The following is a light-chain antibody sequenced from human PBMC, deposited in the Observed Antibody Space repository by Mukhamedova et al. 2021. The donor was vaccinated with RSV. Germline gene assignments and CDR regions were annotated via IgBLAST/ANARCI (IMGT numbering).Light chain of an antibody. J-gene: IGLJ2*01. CDR3: QVWDSSTVL. CDR2: DVS. Sequence: DVGGYKYVSWFQHHSGKAPKLMIYDVSKRPSGVPDRFSASKSGNTASLTISRAQGGDEADYYCQVWDSSTVLFGGGTKLTVL. V-gene: IGLV2-11*01. CDR1: DVGGYKY.